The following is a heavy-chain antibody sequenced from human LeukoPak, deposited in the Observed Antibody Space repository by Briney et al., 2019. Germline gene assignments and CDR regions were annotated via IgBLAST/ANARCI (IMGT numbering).Heavy chain of an antibody. V-gene: IGHV3-23*01. Sequence: GGSLRLSCAASGFTFNAFGMNWVRQAPGKGLEWVSAISGSGGSTYYADSVKGRFTISRDNSKNTLYLQMNSLRAEDTAVYYCANPRVDCSGGSCYSSFGYWGQGTLVTVSP. D-gene: IGHD2-15*01. J-gene: IGHJ4*02. CDR3: ANPRVDCSGGSCYSSFGY. CDR2: ISGSGGST. CDR1: GFTFNAFG.